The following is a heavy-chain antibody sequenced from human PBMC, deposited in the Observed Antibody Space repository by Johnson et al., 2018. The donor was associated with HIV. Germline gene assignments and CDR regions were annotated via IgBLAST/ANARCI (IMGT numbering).Heavy chain of an antibody. V-gene: IGHV3-11*04. CDR2: ISTSGSSI. J-gene: IGHJ3*02. CDR1: GFTFSDYY. Sequence: QVQLVESGGGLVKPGGSLRLSCAASGFTFSDYYMSWIRQAPGKGLEWVSYISTSGSSIYYADSVKGRFTISRDNAKKSLFLQMNSLRAEDTAVYYCARRGRSSSWYDIDIWGQGTMVSVSS. CDR3: ARRGRSSSWYDIDI. D-gene: IGHD6-13*01.